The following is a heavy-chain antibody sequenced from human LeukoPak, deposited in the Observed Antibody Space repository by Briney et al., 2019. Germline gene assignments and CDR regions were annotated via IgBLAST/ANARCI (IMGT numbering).Heavy chain of an antibody. CDR3: ASEVVAATLDY. D-gene: IGHD2-15*01. J-gene: IGHJ4*02. CDR1: GGSFSGYY. Sequence: SETLSLTCAVYGGSFSGYYWSWIRQPPGKGLEWIGEINHSGSTNYNPSLKSRVTISVDTSKNQFSPKLSSVTAADTAVYYCASEVVAATLDYWGQGTLVTVSS. V-gene: IGHV4-34*01. CDR2: INHSGST.